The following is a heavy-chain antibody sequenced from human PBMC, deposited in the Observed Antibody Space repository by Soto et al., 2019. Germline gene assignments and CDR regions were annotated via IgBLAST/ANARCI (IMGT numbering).Heavy chain of an antibody. CDR2: IIDSGAST. J-gene: IGHJ6*02. Sequence: GGSLTLSCAASGFTFSSCAMGWVRQAPGKGLEWVSDIIDSGASTYYADSVQGRFTISRDNSKSTLYLQMNSLRAEDTALYYCAKGRSYYYYYGVDVWGQGTTVTVS. CDR3: AKGRSYYYYYGVDV. CDR1: GFTFSSCA. V-gene: IGHV3-23*01.